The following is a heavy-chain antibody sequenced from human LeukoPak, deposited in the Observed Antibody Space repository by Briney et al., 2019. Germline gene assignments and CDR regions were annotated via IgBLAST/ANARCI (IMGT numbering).Heavy chain of an antibody. CDR2: ISAYNGNT. V-gene: IGHV1-18*01. Sequence: ASVKVSCKASGYTFTSYGISWVRQAPGQGLEWMGWISAYNGNTNYAQKLQGRVTMTTDTSTSTACMELRSLRSDDTAVYYCARDRAWTYYDFWSGPPNWFDPWGQGTLVTVSS. J-gene: IGHJ5*02. CDR3: ARDRAWTYYDFWSGPPNWFDP. D-gene: IGHD3-3*01. CDR1: GYTFTSYG.